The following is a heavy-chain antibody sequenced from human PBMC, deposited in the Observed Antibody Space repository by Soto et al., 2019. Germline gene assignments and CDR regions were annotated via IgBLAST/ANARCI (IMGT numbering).Heavy chain of an antibody. CDR2: IYYSGST. J-gene: IGHJ4*02. D-gene: IGHD4-17*01. Sequence: SETLSLTCTVSGGSISSGDYYWSWIRQPPGKGLEWIGYIYYSGSTYYNPSLKSRVTISVDTSKNQFSLKLSSVTAADTAVYYCASSYGDYLYYFDYWGKGTLVTVSS. V-gene: IGHV4-30-4*01. CDR1: GGSISSGDYY. CDR3: ASSYGDYLYYFDY.